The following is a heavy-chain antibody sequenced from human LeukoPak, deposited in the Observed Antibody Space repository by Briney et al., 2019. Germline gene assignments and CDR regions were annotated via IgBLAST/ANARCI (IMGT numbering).Heavy chain of an antibody. D-gene: IGHD6-19*01. CDR2: IYSGGST. Sequence: PGGSLRLSCAASGFTVSSNYMSWVRQAPGKGLEWVSVIYSGGSTYYADSVKGRFTISRDNSKNTLHLQMNSLRPEDTAVYYCARDLAVAGTRTSDYWGQGTLVTVSS. J-gene: IGHJ4*02. CDR1: GFTVSSNY. CDR3: ARDLAVAGTRTSDY. V-gene: IGHV3-66*01.